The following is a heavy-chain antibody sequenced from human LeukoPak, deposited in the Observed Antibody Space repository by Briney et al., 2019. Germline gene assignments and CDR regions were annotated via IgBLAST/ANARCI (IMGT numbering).Heavy chain of an antibody. V-gene: IGHV3-30*03. Sequence: GGSLRLSCAASGFTSHWVRQAPGKGLEWVAVISYDGSNQHKADSVRGRFTISRDNSKNTLYLQMNSLRAEDTAVYYCARDLHGRYSYGYRHWGQGTLATVSS. CDR3: ARDLHGRYSYGYRH. CDR2: ISYDGSNQ. J-gene: IGHJ4*02. D-gene: IGHD5-18*01. CDR1: GFTS.